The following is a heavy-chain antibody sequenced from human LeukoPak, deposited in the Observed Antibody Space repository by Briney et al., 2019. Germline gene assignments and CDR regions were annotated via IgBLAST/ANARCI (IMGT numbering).Heavy chain of an antibody. CDR2: IYHSGST. V-gene: IGHV4-30-2*01. Sequence: SQTLSLTCAVSGGSISSGGYSWSWVRQPPGRGLEWLGYIYHSGSTYYNPSLKSRVTISVDRSKNQFSLKLSSLTAADTAVYYCARAMIAARRYYYGMDVWGQGTPVTVSS. CDR3: ARAMIAARRYYYGMDV. J-gene: IGHJ6*02. CDR1: GGSISSGGYS. D-gene: IGHD3-22*01.